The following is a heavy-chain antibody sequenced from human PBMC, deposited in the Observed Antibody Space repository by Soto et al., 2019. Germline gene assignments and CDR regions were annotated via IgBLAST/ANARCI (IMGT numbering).Heavy chain of an antibody. V-gene: IGHV1-2*04. CDR1: GYTFTGYY. CDR3: ARGSHIVVVVAATNFDY. J-gene: IGHJ4*02. D-gene: IGHD2-15*01. CDR2: INPNSGGT. Sequence: ASVKVSCKASGYTFTGYYMHWVRQAPGQGLEWMGWINPNSGGTNYAQKFQGWVTMTRDTSISTAYMELSRLRSDDTAVYYCARGSHIVVVVAATNFDYWGQGTLVTVSS.